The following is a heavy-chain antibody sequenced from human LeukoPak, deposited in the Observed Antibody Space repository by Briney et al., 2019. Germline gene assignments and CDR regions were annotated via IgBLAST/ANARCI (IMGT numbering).Heavy chain of an antibody. V-gene: IGHV1-69*01. Sequence: SVKVSCKASGGTFSSYAISWVRQAPGQGLEWMGGIIPIFGTANYAQKFQGRVTITADESTSTAYMELSSLRSEDTAVYYCARSPEYCRSTSCGYYYYYGMDVWGKGTTVTVSS. CDR1: GGTFSSYA. D-gene: IGHD2-2*01. CDR2: IIPIFGTA. CDR3: ARSPEYCRSTSCGYYYYYGMDV. J-gene: IGHJ6*04.